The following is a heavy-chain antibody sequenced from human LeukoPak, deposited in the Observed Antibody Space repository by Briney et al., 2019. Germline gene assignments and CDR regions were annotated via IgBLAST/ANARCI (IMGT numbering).Heavy chain of an antibody. Sequence: SETLSLTCTVSGYSISSGYYWGWIRQPPGKGLEWIGSIYHSGSTYYNPSLKSRVTISVDTSKNQFYLKLSSVTAADTAVYYCARVGSSTTYYYYMDVWGKGTTVTVSS. V-gene: IGHV4-38-2*02. CDR1: GYSISSGYY. CDR3: ARVGSSTTYYYYMDV. CDR2: IYHSGST. J-gene: IGHJ6*03. D-gene: IGHD2-2*01.